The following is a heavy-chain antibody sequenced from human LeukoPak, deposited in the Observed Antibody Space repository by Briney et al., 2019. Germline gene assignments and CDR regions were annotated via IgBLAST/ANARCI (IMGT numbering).Heavy chain of an antibody. CDR2: IYSVGST. V-gene: IGHV3-66*01. CDR3: AKVGDFGKMDV. Sequence: GGSLRLSCAASGFTVSSNYMSWVRQAPGKGLGWVSVIYSVGSTYYADSVKGRFTISRDNSKNTLYLQMNSLRAEDTAVYYCAKVGDFGKMDVWGKGTTVTVSS. D-gene: IGHD3-10*01. J-gene: IGHJ6*04. CDR1: GFTVSSNY.